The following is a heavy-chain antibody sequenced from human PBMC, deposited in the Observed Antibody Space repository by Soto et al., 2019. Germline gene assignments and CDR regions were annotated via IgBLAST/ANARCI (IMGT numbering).Heavy chain of an antibody. D-gene: IGHD2-2*02. CDR3: AKDNRGYTGLTLHYMDV. CDR2: IYYSGST. CDR1: GGSISSYY. V-gene: IGHV4-59*01. J-gene: IGHJ6*03. Sequence: SETLSLTCTVSGGSISSYYWSWIRQPPGKGLEWIGYIYYSGSTNYNPSPKSRVTISVDTSKNQFSLKLSSVTAADTAVYYCAKDNRGYTGLTLHYMDVWGKGTTVTVSS.